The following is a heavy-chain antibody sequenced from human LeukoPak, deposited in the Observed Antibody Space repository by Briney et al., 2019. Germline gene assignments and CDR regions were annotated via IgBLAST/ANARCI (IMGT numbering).Heavy chain of an antibody. D-gene: IGHD3-10*01. CDR2: SIPIFGKA. Sequence: SVKVSCKASGYTFSSYGINWVRQAPGQGLEWMGGSIPIFGKANYAQKFQGRVTITADESTSTAYMELSSLRSEDTAVYHCARDQAYYYGSGSPSPGAFDIWGQGTMVTVSS. CDR1: GYTFSSYG. CDR3: ARDQAYYYGSGSPSPGAFDI. J-gene: IGHJ3*02. V-gene: IGHV1-69*13.